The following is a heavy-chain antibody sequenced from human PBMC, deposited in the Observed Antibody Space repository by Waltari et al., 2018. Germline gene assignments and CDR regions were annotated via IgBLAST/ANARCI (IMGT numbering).Heavy chain of an antibody. CDR3: ATDTGALWMDV. Sequence: QVQLVQSGAEVKKPGASVKISCKTSEYTFASSYVHWVRQAPGQGLEWMGIINPSGGSTIYAQRFQGRVTMTRDTSTSTVYMELSSLKSEYTAVYYCATDTGALWMDVWGQGTTVTVSS. CDR2: INPSGGST. D-gene: IGHD2-21*01. CDR1: EYTFASSY. J-gene: IGHJ6*02. V-gene: IGHV1-46*01.